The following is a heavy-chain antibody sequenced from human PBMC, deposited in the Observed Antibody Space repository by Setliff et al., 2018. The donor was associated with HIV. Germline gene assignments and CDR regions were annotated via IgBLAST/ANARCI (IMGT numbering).Heavy chain of an antibody. CDR2: ISPDNGDT. Sequence: ASVKVSCKASGYTFIDYFIHWVRQAPGQGLEWMGWISPDNGDTNIPQRFRGRVTMTRDTSINTAYMELSGLRSDDTAVYYCARGLPDEVAAATTRFYYYYMDVWGKGTTVTVSS. CDR3: ARGLPDEVAAATTRFYYYYMDV. J-gene: IGHJ6*03. CDR1: GYTFIDYF. V-gene: IGHV1-2*02. D-gene: IGHD2-15*01.